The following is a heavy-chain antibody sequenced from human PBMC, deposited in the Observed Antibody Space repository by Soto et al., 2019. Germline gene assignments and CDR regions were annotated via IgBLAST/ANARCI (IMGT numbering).Heavy chain of an antibody. Sequence: QVQLVQSGAEVKKPGSSVKVSCKASGGTLRSYAISWVRQAPGQGLEWMGGITPIFGTANYAQKCQGRVTITADESTSTAYMALSSLRSEDTAVYYCARESRYCSGGSCYFLPGIDYWGKGTRVTVSS. CDR3: ARESRYCSGGSCYFLPGIDY. CDR2: ITPIFGTA. CDR1: GGTLRSYA. J-gene: IGHJ4*02. V-gene: IGHV1-69*12. D-gene: IGHD2-15*01.